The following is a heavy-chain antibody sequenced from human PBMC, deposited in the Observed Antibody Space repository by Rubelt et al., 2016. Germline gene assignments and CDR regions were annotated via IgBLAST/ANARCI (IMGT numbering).Heavy chain of an antibody. CDR1: GGTFRSYA. Sequence: QVQLVQSGAEVKKPGSSVKVSCKASGGTFRSYAISWVRQAPGQGLEWMGGIIPIFGTATYAQKFQGRVTIIADESTSTSYMELSSLRSDDTAVYYCARDRTWLVPGLDAFDIWGQGIMVTVSS. D-gene: IGHD6-19*01. CDR3: ARDRTWLVPGLDAFDI. CDR2: IIPIFGTA. V-gene: IGHV1-69*01. J-gene: IGHJ3*02.